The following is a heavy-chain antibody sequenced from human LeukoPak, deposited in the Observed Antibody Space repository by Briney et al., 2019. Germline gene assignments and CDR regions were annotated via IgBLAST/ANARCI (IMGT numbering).Heavy chain of an antibody. V-gene: IGHV4-61*02. CDR3: ARGTKHAVDYDFWSGPYWFDP. Sequence: PSQTLSLTCTVSGGSISSGSYYWSWIRQPAGKGLEWIGRIYTSGSTNYNPSLKSRVTISVDTSKNQFSLKLSSVTAADTAVYYCARGTKHAVDYDFWSGPYWFDPWGQGTLVTVSS. CDR2: IYTSGST. J-gene: IGHJ5*02. CDR1: GGSISSGSYY. D-gene: IGHD3-3*01.